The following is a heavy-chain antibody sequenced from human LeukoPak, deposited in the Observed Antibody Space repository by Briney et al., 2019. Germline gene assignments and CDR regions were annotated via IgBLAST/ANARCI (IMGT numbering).Heavy chain of an antibody. Sequence: PSETLSLTCAVSGDSISNYYWSWIRQPPGKGLEWIGYIYYSDNTDYNPSLKSRVSISVDTSKNQFPLKLSSVTAADTAVYYCARHVGNSWYVAFDIWGQGTLVTVSS. CDR1: GDSISNYY. D-gene: IGHD6-13*01. J-gene: IGHJ3*02. V-gene: IGHV4-59*08. CDR2: IYYSDNT. CDR3: ARHVGNSWYVAFDI.